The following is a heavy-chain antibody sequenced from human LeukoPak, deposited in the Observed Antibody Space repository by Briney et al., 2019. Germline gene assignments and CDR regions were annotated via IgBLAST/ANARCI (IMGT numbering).Heavy chain of an antibody. CDR2: INPNSGGT. Sequence: ASVKVSCKASGYTFTGYYMHWVRQAPGQGLEWMGWINPNSGGTNYAQKFQGRVTMTRDTSISTAYMELCRLRSDDTAVYYCARDLGPLYSSGSWGYFQHWGQGTLVTVSS. CDR3: ARDLGPLYSSGSWGYFQH. D-gene: IGHD6-19*01. V-gene: IGHV1-2*02. CDR1: GYTFTGYY. J-gene: IGHJ1*01.